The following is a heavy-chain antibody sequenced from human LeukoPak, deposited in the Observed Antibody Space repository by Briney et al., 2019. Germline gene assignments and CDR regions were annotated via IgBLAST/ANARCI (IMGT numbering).Heavy chain of an antibody. CDR3: ARGSRVFAHYDSSGYYSAFDI. V-gene: IGHV5-51*01. D-gene: IGHD3-22*01. J-gene: IGHJ3*02. Sequence: GESLKISCKGSGYSFTSYWIGWVRQMPGKGLEWMGIIYPGDSDTKYSPSFQGQVTISADKSISTAYLQWSSLKASDTAMYYCARGSRVFAHYDSSGYYSAFDIWGQGTMVTVS. CDR1: GYSFTSYW. CDR2: IYPGDSDT.